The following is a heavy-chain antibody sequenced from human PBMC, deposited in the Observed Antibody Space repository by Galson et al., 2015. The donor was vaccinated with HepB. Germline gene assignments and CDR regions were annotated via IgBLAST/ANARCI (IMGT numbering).Heavy chain of an antibody. CDR1: GYTFTSYA. J-gene: IGHJ6*02. V-gene: IGHV1-3*01. CDR3: ARVSHIYPYYGMDV. D-gene: IGHD2-21*01. CDR2: INAGNGNT. Sequence: SVKVSCKASGYTFTSYAMHWVRQAPGQRLEWMGWINAGNGNTKYSQKFQGRVTITRDTSASTAYMELSSLRSEDTAVYYCARVSHIYPYYGMDVWGQGTTVTVSS.